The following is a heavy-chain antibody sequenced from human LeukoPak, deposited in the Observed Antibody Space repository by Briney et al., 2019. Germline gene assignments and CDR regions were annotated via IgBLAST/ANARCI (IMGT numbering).Heavy chain of an antibody. J-gene: IGHJ4*02. Sequence: GGSLRLSCAASGFTFDDYGMSWVRQAPGKGLEWVSGINWNGGSTGYADSVKGRFTISRDNAKNSLYLQMNSLRAEDTALYYCARGYCSSTSCYFDYWGQGTLVTVSS. V-gene: IGHV3-20*04. D-gene: IGHD2-2*01. CDR3: ARGYCSSTSCYFDY. CDR2: INWNGGST. CDR1: GFTFDDYG.